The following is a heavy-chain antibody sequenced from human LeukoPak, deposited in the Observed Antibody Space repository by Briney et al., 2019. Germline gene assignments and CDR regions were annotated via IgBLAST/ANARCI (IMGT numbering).Heavy chain of an antibody. D-gene: IGHD3-9*01. V-gene: IGHV1-69*13. CDR2: IIPIFGTA. CDR3: ARGSTLRYFDWLNY. CDR1: GYTFTGYY. J-gene: IGHJ4*02. Sequence: SVKVSCKASGYTFTGYYIHWVRQAPGQGLEWMGGIIPIFGTANYAQKFQGRVTITADESTSTAYMELSSLRSEDTAVYYCARGSTLRYFDWLNYWGQGTLVTVSS.